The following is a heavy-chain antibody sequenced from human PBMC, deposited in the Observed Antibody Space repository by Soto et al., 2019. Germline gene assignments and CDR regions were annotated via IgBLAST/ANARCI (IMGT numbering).Heavy chain of an antibody. CDR2: IKSKNDGGTT. D-gene: IGHD3-10*01. CDR3: ELLWFGGLDV. Sequence: GGSLRLSCAAAGFTFSNAWMSWVLQAPGKGLEWVCLIKSKNDGGTTEYAAPVKGRFTISRDDSKNTLYLQMNSLKTEDTAVYYCELLWFGGLDVWRQGTTVTVSS. J-gene: IGHJ6*02. V-gene: IGHV3-15*01. CDR1: GFTFSNAW.